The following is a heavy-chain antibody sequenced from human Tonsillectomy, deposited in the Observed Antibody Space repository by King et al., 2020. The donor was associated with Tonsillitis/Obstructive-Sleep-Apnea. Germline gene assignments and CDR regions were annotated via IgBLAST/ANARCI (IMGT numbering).Heavy chain of an antibody. J-gene: IGHJ4*02. CDR2: INHSGST. V-gene: IGHV4-34*01. CDR3: ARGEGYYDFWSGYYFDY. CDR1: GGSFSGYY. D-gene: IGHD3-3*01. Sequence: VQLQQWGAGLLKPSETLSLTCADYGGSFSGYYWSWIRQPPGKGLEWIGEINHSGSTNYNPSLKSRVTISVDTSKNRFSLKLSSVTAADTAVYYCARGEGYYDFWSGYYFDYWGQGTLVTVSA.